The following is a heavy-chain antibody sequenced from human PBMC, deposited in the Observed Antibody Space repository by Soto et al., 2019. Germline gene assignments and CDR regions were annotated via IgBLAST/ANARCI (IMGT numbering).Heavy chain of an antibody. CDR3: ARDSIAVAGNWYFDL. D-gene: IGHD6-19*01. J-gene: IGHJ2*01. V-gene: IGHV1-3*01. Sequence: ASVNVSCKASGYTLTIYAMHWVRQAPGQRLEWMGWINAGNGNTKYSQKFQGRVTITRDTSASTAYMELSSLRSEDTAVYYCARDSIAVAGNWYFDLWGRGTLVTVSS. CDR1: GYTLTIYA. CDR2: INAGNGNT.